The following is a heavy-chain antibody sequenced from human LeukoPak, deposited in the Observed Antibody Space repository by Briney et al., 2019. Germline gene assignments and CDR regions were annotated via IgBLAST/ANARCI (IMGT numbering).Heavy chain of an antibody. D-gene: IGHD5-24*01. Sequence: GESLKISCKGSGYSFTSYWIGWVRQAPGQGLEWMGWINPNSGGTNYAQKFQGRVTMTRDTSISTAYMELSRLRSDDTAVYHCAKRAEVAITLYGMDVWGQGTTVTVSS. CDR3: AKRAEVAITLYGMDV. J-gene: IGHJ6*02. CDR1: GYSFTSYW. CDR2: INPNSGGT. V-gene: IGHV1-2*02.